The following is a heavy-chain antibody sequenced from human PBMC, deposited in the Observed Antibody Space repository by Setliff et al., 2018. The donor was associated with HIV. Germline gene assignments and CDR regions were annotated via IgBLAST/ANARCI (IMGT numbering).Heavy chain of an antibody. Sequence: ASVKVSCKASGYTFSSYAMHWVRQAPGQRLEWMGWINAGNGNTKYSQKFQGRVTITRETSASIAYMELSSLRSEDTALYYCARDSGDDYSDYYYYGMDVWGQGTTVTVSS. CDR2: INAGNGNT. CDR3: ARDSGDDYSDYYYYGMDV. D-gene: IGHD4-4*01. J-gene: IGHJ6*02. V-gene: IGHV1-3*01. CDR1: GYTFSSYA.